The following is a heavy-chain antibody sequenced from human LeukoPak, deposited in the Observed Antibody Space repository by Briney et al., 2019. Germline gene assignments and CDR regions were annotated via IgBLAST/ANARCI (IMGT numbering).Heavy chain of an antibody. J-gene: IGHJ6*03. D-gene: IGHD3-10*01. V-gene: IGHV3-23*01. CDR2: ISGGGSNT. Sequence: GGSLRLSCAASGFAFSSYVMIWVRQAPGKGLEWVSSISGGGSNTYYADSVKGRFTISRDQSKNTLYVQMNSLRAEDTAIYYCAKSAGDYYYYYMDVWGKGTTVTVSS. CDR1: GFAFSSYV. CDR3: AKSAGDYYYYYMDV.